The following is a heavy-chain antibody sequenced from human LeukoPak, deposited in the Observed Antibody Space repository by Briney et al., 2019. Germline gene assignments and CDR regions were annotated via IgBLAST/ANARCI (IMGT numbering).Heavy chain of an antibody. CDR1: GPSVSVSNYY. V-gene: IGHV4-39*01. CDR3: AKSGGYGLIDY. D-gene: IGHD1-26*01. CDR2: IYSSGST. J-gene: IGHJ4*02. Sequence: PSETLSLTCAVSGPSVSVSNYYWGWIRQPPGKGLEWIGNIYSSGSTYYNASLQSRVTISIDTSKNQFSLRLNSVSAADTAMYYCAKSGGYGLIDYWGKGTRVTVSS.